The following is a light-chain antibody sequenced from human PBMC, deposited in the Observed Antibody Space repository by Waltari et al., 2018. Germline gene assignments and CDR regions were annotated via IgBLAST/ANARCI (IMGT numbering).Light chain of an antibody. CDR1: SLRKTF. CDR2: AKK. Sequence: SSELTQDPAVSVALGQTVRITCQGDSLRKTFASWYQQRPGQAPLLVIFAKKNRPSGIPDRFSGSSSGDTASLTFTGAQAEDEADYYCYSRDSRDTTGDQYVFGTGTKVTVL. J-gene: IGLJ1*01. V-gene: IGLV3-19*01. CDR3: YSRDSRDTTGDQYV.